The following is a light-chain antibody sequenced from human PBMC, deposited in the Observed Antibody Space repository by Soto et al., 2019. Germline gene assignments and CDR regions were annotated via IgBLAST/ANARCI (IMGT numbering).Light chain of an antibody. Sequence: EIVLTQSPGTLSLSPGERATLSCRASQSLRRSSLAWYQQKPGQAPRLLIYGVSTRATGIPARFSGSGSGTDFTPTISSLEPEDFAVYYCQQRSNWPPKITFGQGTRLEIK. CDR2: GVS. CDR3: QQRSNWPPKIT. CDR1: QSLRRSS. V-gene: IGKV3D-20*02. J-gene: IGKJ5*01.